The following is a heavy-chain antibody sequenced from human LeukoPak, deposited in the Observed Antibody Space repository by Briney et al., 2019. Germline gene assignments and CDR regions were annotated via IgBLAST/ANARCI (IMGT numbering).Heavy chain of an antibody. J-gene: IGHJ3*02. V-gene: IGHV3-30*18. D-gene: IGHD3-22*01. CDR3: AKYYYDSSGYYSDAFDI. Sequence: GGSLRLSCAASGFTFSSYGMHWVRQAPGKGLEWVAVISYDGSNKYYADSVKGRFTISRDNSKNTLYLQMNSLRAEDTAVYYCAKYYYDSSGYYSDAFDIWGQGTMVTVSS. CDR2: ISYDGSNK. CDR1: GFTFSSYG.